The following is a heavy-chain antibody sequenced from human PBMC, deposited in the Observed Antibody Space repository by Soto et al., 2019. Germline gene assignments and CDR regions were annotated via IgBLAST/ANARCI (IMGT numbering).Heavy chain of an antibody. CDR3: AKAHMVRGVTYYYYGMDV. D-gene: IGHD3-10*01. Sequence: SLILSCAASGFTFDDYAMHWVRQAPGKGLEWVSLISWDGGSTYYADSVKGRFTISRDNSKNSLYLQMNSLRAEDTALYYCAKAHMVRGVTYYYYGMDVWGQGTTVTVSS. CDR1: GFTFDDYA. CDR2: ISWDGGST. V-gene: IGHV3-43D*04. J-gene: IGHJ6*02.